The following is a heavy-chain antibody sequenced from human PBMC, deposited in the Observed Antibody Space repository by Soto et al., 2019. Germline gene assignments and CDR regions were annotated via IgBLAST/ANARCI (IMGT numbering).Heavy chain of an antibody. CDR1: GGSISSSSYY. Sequence: SETLSLTCTVSGGSISSSSYYWGWIRQPPGKGLEWIGSIYYSGSTYYNPSLKSRVTISVDTSKNQFSLKLSSVTAADTAVYYCARISRFLEWNYYYYYMDVWGKGTTVNVS. CDR2: IYYSGST. V-gene: IGHV4-39*01. CDR3: ARISRFLEWNYYYYYMDV. D-gene: IGHD3-3*01. J-gene: IGHJ6*03.